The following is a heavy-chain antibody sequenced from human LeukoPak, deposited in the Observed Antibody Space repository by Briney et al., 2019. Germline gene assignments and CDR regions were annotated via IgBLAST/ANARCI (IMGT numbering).Heavy chain of an antibody. J-gene: IGHJ4*02. V-gene: IGHV3-23*01. D-gene: IGHD3-10*01. CDR1: GFSFRSNS. CDR3: AKIGGYFDY. Sequence: GGSLRLSCAASGFSFRSNSMSWVRQAPGKGLEWVSAITGTGENTYYADFVKGRFTISRDNSNNTLYLQMNSLRAEDTAVYYCAKIGGYFDYWGQGTLVTVSS. CDR2: ITGTGENT.